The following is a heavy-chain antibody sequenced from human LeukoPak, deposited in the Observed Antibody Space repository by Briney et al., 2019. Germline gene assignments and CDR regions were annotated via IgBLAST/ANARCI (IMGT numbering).Heavy chain of an antibody. V-gene: IGHV3-23*01. J-gene: IGHJ3*02. CDR3: VKSAGKDGYRDVFDI. D-gene: IGHD5-24*01. Sequence: GGSLRLSCAASGFTFSNHAMSWVRQAPGKGLEWVSGISGSGESTYYADSVKGLFTISRDISKNTLYLQMNSLRAEDTAVYHCVKSAGKDGYRDVFDIWGQGTVVTVSS. CDR1: GFTFSNHA. CDR2: ISGSGEST.